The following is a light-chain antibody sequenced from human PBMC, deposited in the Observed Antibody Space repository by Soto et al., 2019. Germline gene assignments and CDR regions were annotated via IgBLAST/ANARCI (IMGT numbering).Light chain of an antibody. J-gene: IGKJ1*01. CDR1: QTILYSSNNKTY. V-gene: IGKV4-1*01. Sequence: DIVMTQSPNSLAVSLGERATINCRSSQTILYSSNNKTYLAWYQLKAGQPPKLLISWASTRESGVPDRFSGSGSGTDFTLTISSRQAEDVAVYCCQQYYTTPWTFGQGTKVEIK. CDR3: QQYYTTPWT. CDR2: WAS.